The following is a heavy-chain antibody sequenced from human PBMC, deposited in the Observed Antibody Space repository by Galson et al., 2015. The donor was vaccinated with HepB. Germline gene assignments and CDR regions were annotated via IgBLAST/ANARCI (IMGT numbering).Heavy chain of an antibody. Sequence: TLSLTCTVSGGSVTNDNYYWSWIRQPPGKGLEWIGYIYYNGSTNYNPSLKSRVTMSVDTSKNQFSLRLTSVTAADTAVYYCATEVAGASWFDPWGQGTLVTVSS. D-gene: IGHD1-26*01. CDR2: IYYNGST. V-gene: IGHV4-61*01. CDR1: GGSVTNDNYY. CDR3: ATEVAGASWFDP. J-gene: IGHJ5*02.